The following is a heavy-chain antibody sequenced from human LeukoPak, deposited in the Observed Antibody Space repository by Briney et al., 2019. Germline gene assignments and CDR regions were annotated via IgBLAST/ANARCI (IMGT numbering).Heavy chain of an antibody. V-gene: IGHV4-39*01. CDR2: IYYSGST. CDR1: GGSISGSGYY. CDR3: ARGLV. J-gene: IGHJ4*02. Sequence: SSETLSLTCTVSGGSISGSGYYWGWIRQPPGKGLEWIGSIYYSGSTYYNPSLKSRVTISVDTSKNQFSLRLSSVTAADTAVYYCARGLVWVQGTLVTVSS. D-gene: IGHD6-19*01.